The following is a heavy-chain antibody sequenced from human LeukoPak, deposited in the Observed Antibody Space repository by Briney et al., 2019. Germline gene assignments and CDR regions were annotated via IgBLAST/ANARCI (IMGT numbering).Heavy chain of an antibody. CDR3: ARAYCGGYCYIDAFDI. V-gene: IGHV4-59*01. Sequence: SETLSLTCAVSGGSISSYYWSWIRQPPGKGLEWIGYIYYSGSTNYNPSLKSRVTISVDTSKNQFSLKLSSVTAADTAVYYCARAYCGGYCYIDAFDIWGQGTMVTVSS. D-gene: IGHD2-21*02. J-gene: IGHJ3*02. CDR1: GGSISSYY. CDR2: IYYSGST.